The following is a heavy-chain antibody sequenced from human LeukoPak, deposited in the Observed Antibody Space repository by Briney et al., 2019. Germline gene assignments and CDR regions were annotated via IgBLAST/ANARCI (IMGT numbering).Heavy chain of an antibody. CDR3: AREGVHCSGRSCLKAY. D-gene: IGHD2-15*01. J-gene: IGHJ4*02. CDR2: ISSSGSTI. V-gene: IGHV3-11*01. CDR1: GFTFSDYY. Sequence: SGGSLRLSCAASGFTFSDYYMSWIRQAPGKGLEWISYISSSGSTIYYADSVKGRFTISRDNVENSLYLQMNSLRAEDTVVYYCAREGVHCSGRSCLKAYWGQGTQVTVSS.